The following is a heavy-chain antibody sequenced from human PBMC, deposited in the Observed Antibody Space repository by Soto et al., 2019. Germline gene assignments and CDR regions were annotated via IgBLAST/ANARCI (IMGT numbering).Heavy chain of an antibody. CDR2: IYSSGGT. J-gene: IGHJ4*02. CDR1: NAYIVDYY. CDR3: AREGYRYGAFDY. Sequence: SETLSLTRTISNAYIVDYYCRSISECTGKGLEWIGYIYSSGGTNYNPSLKSRVTISVDTSKNQFSLKLSSMTAADTAVHFCAREGYRYGAFDYWGQGTLVTVS. D-gene: IGHD5-18*01. V-gene: IGHV4-59*01.